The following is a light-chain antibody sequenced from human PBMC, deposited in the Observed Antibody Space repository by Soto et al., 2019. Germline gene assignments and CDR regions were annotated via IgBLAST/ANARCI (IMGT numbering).Light chain of an antibody. V-gene: IGLV2-14*01. Sequence: QSALTQPASVSGSPGQSITISCTGTSSNVRGYNYVSWYQQHPGKAPKLMIYEVSNRPSGVSNRFSGSNSGNTASLTISGLQAEDEADYYCSSYTSSSTLYVFGTGTKLTVL. CDR1: SSNVRGYNY. J-gene: IGLJ1*01. CDR3: SSYTSSSTLYV. CDR2: EVS.